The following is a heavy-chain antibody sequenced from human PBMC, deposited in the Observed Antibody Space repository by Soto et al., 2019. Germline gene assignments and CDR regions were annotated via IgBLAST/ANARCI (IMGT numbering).Heavy chain of an antibody. CDR1: SASISSSSYT. D-gene: IGHD2-2*01. J-gene: IGHJ6*02. CDR2: IYYSGTT. CDR3: ARLHGYCISSSCHGHYAMDV. Sequence: QLQLQESGPGLVKPSETLSLTCTVSSASISSSSYTWGWIRQPPGKGLEWIGSIYYSGTTYYNPSLNRLVPVSVDTSKTQFSLKVTSVTAADTAVYYCARLHGYCISSSCHGHYAMDVWGQGTTVTVSS. V-gene: IGHV4-39*01.